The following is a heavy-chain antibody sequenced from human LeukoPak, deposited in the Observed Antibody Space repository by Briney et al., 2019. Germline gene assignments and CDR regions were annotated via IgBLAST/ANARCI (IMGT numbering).Heavy chain of an antibody. D-gene: IGHD6-19*01. CDR2: ISSNGGST. CDR3: ARAGSSGWYEGAFDY. J-gene: IGHJ4*02. Sequence: GSLRLSCAASGFTFSSYAMHWVRQAPGKGLEYVSAISSNGGSTYYANSVKGRFTISRDNSKNTLYLQMGSLRAEDMAVYYCARAGSSGWYEGAFDYWGQGTLVTVSS. CDR1: GFTFSSYA. V-gene: IGHV3-64*01.